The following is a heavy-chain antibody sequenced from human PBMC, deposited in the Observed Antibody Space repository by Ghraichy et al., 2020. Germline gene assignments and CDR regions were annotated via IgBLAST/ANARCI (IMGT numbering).Heavy chain of an antibody. CDR3: AKVERYGNDVGNY. Sequence: GGSLRLSCAASGFTFSSYAMSWVRQAPGKGLEWVSAISCSGGSTYYADSVKGRFTISRDNSKNTLYLQMNSLRAEDTAVYYCAKVERYGNDVGNYWGQGTLVTVSS. J-gene: IGHJ4*02. D-gene: IGHD4-17*01. CDR1: GFTFSSYA. V-gene: IGHV3-23*01. CDR2: ISCSGGST.